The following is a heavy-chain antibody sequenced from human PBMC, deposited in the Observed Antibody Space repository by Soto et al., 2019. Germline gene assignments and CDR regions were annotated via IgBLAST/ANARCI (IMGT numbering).Heavy chain of an antibody. V-gene: IGHV4-39*07. Sequence: SETLSLTCTASGGSISSSSYYWGWIRQPPGKGLEWIGSIYYSGNTYYNPSLKSRVTISVDTAKNQFSLKLSSVTAADTAVYYCARARDTIAAAAIFDCWGQGTLVTVAS. CDR3: ARARDTIAAAAIFDC. CDR2: IYYSGNT. CDR1: GGSISSSSYY. J-gene: IGHJ4*02. D-gene: IGHD6-13*01.